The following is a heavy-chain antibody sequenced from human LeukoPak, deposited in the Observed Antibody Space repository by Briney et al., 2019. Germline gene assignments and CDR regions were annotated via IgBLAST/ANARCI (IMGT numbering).Heavy chain of an antibody. CDR3: AKDPNGDYVGGFDM. Sequence: GGSLRLSCAASGFTVSSNYMSWVRQAPGKGLEWVSIIYSGGGTYYADSVKGRFTISRDSSKNTLYLQMNSLRAEDTAVYYCAKDPNGDYVGGFDMRGPGTMVTVSS. V-gene: IGHV3-53*01. J-gene: IGHJ3*02. CDR1: GFTVSSNY. CDR2: IYSGGGT. D-gene: IGHD4-17*01.